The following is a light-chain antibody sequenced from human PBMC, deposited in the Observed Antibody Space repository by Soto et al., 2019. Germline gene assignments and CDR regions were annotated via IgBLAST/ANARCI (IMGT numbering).Light chain of an antibody. CDR2: DAS. Sequence: DIQMTQSPSTLSASVGDRITTTCRASQSISSWLAWYQHKPWKAPKLLTSDASSLESGGPSRFSGSGFGTEFTLTISSLQPDDFATYYCQQYNSYSQGTFGQGTKVEIK. CDR3: QQYNSYSQGT. CDR1: QSISSW. J-gene: IGKJ1*01. V-gene: IGKV1-5*01.